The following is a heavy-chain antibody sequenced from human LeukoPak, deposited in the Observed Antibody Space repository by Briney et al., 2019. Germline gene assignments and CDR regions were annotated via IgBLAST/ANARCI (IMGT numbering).Heavy chain of an antibody. J-gene: IGHJ5*01. Sequence: GASVKVSCKASGYTFTGCFMHWVRQAPGQGLEWMGWINPNIGDAYYAQKFQGRVTMTRDRSINTAYMELSRLTSDDTAVYYCARMDLDGGDSIGFDSWVQGTLVTVSS. V-gene: IGHV1-2*02. D-gene: IGHD2-21*02. CDR1: GYTFTGCF. CDR3: ARMDLDGGDSIGFDS. CDR2: INPNIGDA.